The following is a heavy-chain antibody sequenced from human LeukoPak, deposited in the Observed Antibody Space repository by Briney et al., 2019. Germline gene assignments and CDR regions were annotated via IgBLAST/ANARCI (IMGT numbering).Heavy chain of an antibody. CDR1: GGSISSGGYY. D-gene: IGHD3-9*01. CDR3: ARGARLRYFLINWFDP. J-gene: IGHJ5*02. V-gene: IGHV4-31*03. CDR2: IYYSGST. Sequence: SETLSLTCTVSGGSISSGGYYWSWIRQHPGKGLEWIGYIYYSGSTYYNPSLKSRVTISVDTSKNQFSLKLSSVTAADTAVYYCARGARLRYFLINWFDPWGQGTLVTVSS.